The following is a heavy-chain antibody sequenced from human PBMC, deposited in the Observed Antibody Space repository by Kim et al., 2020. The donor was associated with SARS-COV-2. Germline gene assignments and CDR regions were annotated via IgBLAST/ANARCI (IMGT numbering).Heavy chain of an antibody. CDR3: ARDPFSTSYGSGSYSKFDY. CDR2: ISSSSSTI. Sequence: GGSLRLSCAASGFTFSSYSMNWVRQAPGKGLEWVSYISSSSSTIYYADSVKGRFTISRDNAKNSLYLQMNSLRDEDTAVYYCARDPFSTSYGSGSYSKFDYWGQGTLVTVSS. D-gene: IGHD3-10*01. V-gene: IGHV3-48*02. J-gene: IGHJ4*02. CDR1: GFTFSSYS.